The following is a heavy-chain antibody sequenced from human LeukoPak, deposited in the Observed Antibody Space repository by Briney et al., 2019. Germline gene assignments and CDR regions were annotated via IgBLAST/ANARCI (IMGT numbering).Heavy chain of an antibody. D-gene: IGHD6-13*01. Sequence: PGGSLRLSCAASGFTFSSYGMHWVRQAPGKGLEWVAFIRYDGSNKYYADSVKGRFTISRDNSKNTLYLQMNSLRAEDTAVYCCAKDLRAAAGTGDYWGQGTLVTVSS. V-gene: IGHV3-30*02. CDR1: GFTFSSYG. CDR3: AKDLRAAAGTGDY. J-gene: IGHJ4*02. CDR2: IRYDGSNK.